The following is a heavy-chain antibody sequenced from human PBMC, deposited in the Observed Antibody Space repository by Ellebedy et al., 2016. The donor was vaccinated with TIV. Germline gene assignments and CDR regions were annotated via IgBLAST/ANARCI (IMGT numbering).Heavy chain of an antibody. CDR3: ARDAGIAPDY. J-gene: IGHJ4*01. Sequence: GESLKISCVASGFMFNDSYISWIRQAPGKGLEWITHISTSSSFTLYADSVKGRFTISTDTAKNSVYLQMNSLRAEDTAIYYCARDAGIAPDYWGQGTLVTVSS. CDR1: GFMFNDSY. D-gene: IGHD6-13*01. V-gene: IGHV3-11*05. CDR2: ISTSSSFT.